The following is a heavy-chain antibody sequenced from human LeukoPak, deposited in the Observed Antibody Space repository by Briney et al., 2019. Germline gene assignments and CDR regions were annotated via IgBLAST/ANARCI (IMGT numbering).Heavy chain of an antibody. CDR2: IYYSGST. CDR1: GVSISSGDYY. J-gene: IGHJ5*02. Sequence: PSETLSLTCTVSGVSISSGDYYWSWIRQPPGKGLEWIGYIYYSGSTYYNPSLKSRVTISVDTSKNQFSLKLSSVTAADTAVYYCARQAPAGVVIPPNWFDPWGQGTLVTVSS. D-gene: IGHD3-3*01. V-gene: IGHV4-30-4*08. CDR3: ARQAPAGVVIPPNWFDP.